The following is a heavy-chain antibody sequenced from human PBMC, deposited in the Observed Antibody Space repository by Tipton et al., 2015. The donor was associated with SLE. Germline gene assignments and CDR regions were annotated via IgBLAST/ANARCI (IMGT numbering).Heavy chain of an antibody. CDR2: ISYDGSNK. V-gene: IGHV3-30-3*01. Sequence: SLRLSCAASGFTFSSYAMSWVRQAPGKGLEWVAVISYDGSNKYYADSVKGRFTISRDNSKNTLYLQMNSLRAEDTAVYYCARDQYSSSSDAFDIWGQGTMVTVSS. CDR3: ARDQYSSSSDAFDI. D-gene: IGHD6-6*01. CDR1: GFTFSSYA. J-gene: IGHJ3*02.